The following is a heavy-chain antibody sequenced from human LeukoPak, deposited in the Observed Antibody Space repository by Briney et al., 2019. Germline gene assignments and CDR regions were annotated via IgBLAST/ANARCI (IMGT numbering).Heavy chain of an antibody. D-gene: IGHD5-18*01. CDR1: GFTFSSYE. J-gene: IGHJ6*02. CDR3: ARDSTAMGYYYYYYGMDV. CDR2: ISSSGSTI. V-gene: IGHV3-48*03. Sequence: PGGSLRLSCAASGFTFSSYEMNWVRQAPGKGLEWVSYISSSGSTIYYADSVKGRFTISRDNAKNSLYLQMNSLRAEDTAVYYCARDSTAMGYYYYYYGMDVWSQGTTVTVSS.